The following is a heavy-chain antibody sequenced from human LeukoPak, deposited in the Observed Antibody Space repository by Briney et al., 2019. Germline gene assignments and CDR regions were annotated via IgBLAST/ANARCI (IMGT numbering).Heavy chain of an antibody. J-gene: IGHJ4*02. CDR2: IFYSGST. Sequence: PSETLSLTCTVSGGSISTSNYYWGWIRQPPGKGLEWIGNIFYSGSTYYSPSLKSRVTISLDTSRNQFSLKLNSVTAADTAVYYCARGGSIAVAGDFDYWGQGTLVTVSS. V-gene: IGHV4-39*07. CDR1: GGSISTSNYY. D-gene: IGHD6-19*01. CDR3: ARGGSIAVAGDFDY.